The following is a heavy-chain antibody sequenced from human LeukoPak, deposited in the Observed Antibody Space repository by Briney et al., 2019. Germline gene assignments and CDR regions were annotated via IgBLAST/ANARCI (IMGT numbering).Heavy chain of an antibody. D-gene: IGHD3-3*01. Sequence: PSETLSLACTVSGGYLRSYYWRWTRQPAAKGLAWIGRIYTSGRTNYDPSLKSRVTMSVDTSKNQFYLKLSSVTAADTAVYYCARDYYDFWSGYLGQFDYWGQGTRVSVS. J-gene: IGHJ4*02. CDR2: IYTSGRT. CDR3: ARDYYDFWSGYLGQFDY. CDR1: GGYLRSYY. V-gene: IGHV4-4*07.